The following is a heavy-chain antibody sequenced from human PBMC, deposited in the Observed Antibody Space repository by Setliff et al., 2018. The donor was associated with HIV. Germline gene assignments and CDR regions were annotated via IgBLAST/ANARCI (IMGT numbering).Heavy chain of an antibody. Sequence: SETLSLTCTVSGYSISNDYYWGWIRQPPGKGLEWIASIYHSGNTYYNPSLKSRVTMSLDTSKNQFSLKLSSVTAADTAVYYCARSEGIAWFDPWGQGTLVTVSS. CDR2: IYHSGNT. D-gene: IGHD3-3*01. CDR3: ARSEGIAWFDP. J-gene: IGHJ5*02. V-gene: IGHV4-38-2*02. CDR1: GYSISNDYY.